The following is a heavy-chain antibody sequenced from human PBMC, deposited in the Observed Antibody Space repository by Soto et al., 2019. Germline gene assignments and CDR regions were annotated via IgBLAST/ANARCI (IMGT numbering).Heavy chain of an antibody. Sequence: SETLSLTCTVSGGSISSGGYYWSWIRQHPGKGLEWIGYIYYSGSTYYNPSLKSRVTISVDTSKNQFSLKLSSVTAADTAVYYCARDTFGREQWLSYPIYYYYGMDVWGQGTTVTVSS. CDR1: GGSISSGGYY. CDR3: ARDTFGREQWLSYPIYYYYGMDV. CDR2: IYYSGST. D-gene: IGHD6-19*01. V-gene: IGHV4-31*03. J-gene: IGHJ6*02.